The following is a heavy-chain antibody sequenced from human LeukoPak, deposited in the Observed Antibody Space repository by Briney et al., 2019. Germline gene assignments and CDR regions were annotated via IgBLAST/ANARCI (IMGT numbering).Heavy chain of an antibody. D-gene: IGHD5-24*01. J-gene: IGHJ4*02. CDR1: GFTVSSNY. CDR2: IYSGDST. V-gene: IGHV3-53*01. Sequence: PGGSLRLSCAASGFTVSSNYMSWVRQAPGKGLEWVSVIYSGDSTQYADSVKGRFTISRDNSKNTLHLQMNSLRAEDTAVYYCARDRIRDGYNSFDYWGQGTLVIVSS. CDR3: ARDRIRDGYNSFDY.